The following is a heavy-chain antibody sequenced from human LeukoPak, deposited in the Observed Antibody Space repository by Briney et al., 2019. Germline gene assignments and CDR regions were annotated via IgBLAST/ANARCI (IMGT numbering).Heavy chain of an antibody. V-gene: IGHV3-48*01. J-gene: IGHJ4*02. Sequence: GGSLRLSCAASGFTFSSHSMNWVRQAPGKGLEWVSYISSSSSTIYHADSVKGRFTISRDNAKNSLYPQMNSLRAEDTAVYYCARGAYYYEDWGQGTLVTVSS. CDR1: GFTFSSHS. CDR3: ARGAYYYED. CDR2: ISSSSSTI. D-gene: IGHD3-22*01.